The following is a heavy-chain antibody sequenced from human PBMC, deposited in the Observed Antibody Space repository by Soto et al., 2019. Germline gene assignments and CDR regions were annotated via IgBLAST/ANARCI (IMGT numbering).Heavy chain of an antibody. Sequence: GGSLRHSCAASGFNFSNYGMHWVRQAPGKGLEWVAVIWYDGSNKYYADSVKGRFTISRDNSKNTVYLQMNSLRAEDTAVYYCARLGSGWSTGYWGPGTLVTVSS. CDR1: GFNFSNYG. CDR2: IWYDGSNK. V-gene: IGHV3-33*01. CDR3: ARLGSGWSTGY. D-gene: IGHD6-19*01. J-gene: IGHJ4*02.